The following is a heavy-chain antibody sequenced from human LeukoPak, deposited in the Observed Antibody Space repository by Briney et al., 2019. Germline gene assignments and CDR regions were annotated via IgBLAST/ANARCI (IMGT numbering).Heavy chain of an antibody. V-gene: IGHV3-48*02. CDR1: GFTFSSFG. CDR2: LSTSSNTI. J-gene: IGHJ4*02. Sequence: GGSLRLSCAASGFTFSSFGMNWVRQAPGKGLEWVSYLSTSSNTIYYADSVKGRFTISRDNAKNSLYLQMNSLRDEDTALYYCAKVVGVVGATRPYYFDCWGRGTLVTVSS. CDR3: AKVVGVVGATRPYYFDC. D-gene: IGHD1-26*01.